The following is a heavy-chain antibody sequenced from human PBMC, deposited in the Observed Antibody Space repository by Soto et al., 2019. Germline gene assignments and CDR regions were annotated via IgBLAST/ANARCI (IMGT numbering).Heavy chain of an antibody. V-gene: IGHV4-38-2*02. D-gene: IGHD1-26*01. CDR3: AREVGATARAFDF. CDR2: IHHRGST. Sequence: PSETLSLTCAVSGYSISSGYFWGWIRQPPGKGLEWIGSIHHRGSTYYNPSPKSRVTISVDTSKNQFSLKLRSVTAADTAVYFCAREVGATARAFDFWGQGTLVTVSS. CDR1: GYSISSGYF. J-gene: IGHJ4*02.